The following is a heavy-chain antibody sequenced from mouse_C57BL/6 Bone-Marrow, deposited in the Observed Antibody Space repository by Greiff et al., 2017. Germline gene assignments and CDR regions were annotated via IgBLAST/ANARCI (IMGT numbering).Heavy chain of an antibody. D-gene: IGHD2-5*01. V-gene: IGHV1-63*01. J-gene: IGHJ4*01. CDR1: GYTFTNYW. CDR2: IYPGGGST. CDR3: ARHSNYGYAMDY. Sequence: VQLQQSGAELVRPGTSVKMSCKASGYTFTNYWIGWAKQRPGHGLEWIGDIYPGGGSTNYNEKFKGNATLTADKSSSTAYMQFSSLTSEDSAIYYCARHSNYGYAMDYWGQGTSVTVSS.